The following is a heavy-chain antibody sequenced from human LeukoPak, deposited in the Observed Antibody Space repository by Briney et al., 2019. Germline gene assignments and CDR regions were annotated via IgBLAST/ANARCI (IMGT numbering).Heavy chain of an antibody. CDR2: IYPGDSDT. D-gene: IGHD3-16*01. V-gene: IGHV5-51*01. CDR3: ARGDRTFGGGSPVRCFDP. CDR1: GYSFTNYW. Sequence: GESLKISCKGSGYSFTNYWIGWVRQMPGKGLEWMGIIYPGDSDTRYSPSFQGQVTVSADKSINIAYLQWSSLKASDTALYYCARGDRTFGGGSPVRCFDPWGQGTLVTVSS. J-gene: IGHJ5*02.